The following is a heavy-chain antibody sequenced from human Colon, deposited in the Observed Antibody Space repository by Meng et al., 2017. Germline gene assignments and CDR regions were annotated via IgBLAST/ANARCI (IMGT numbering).Heavy chain of an antibody. V-gene: IGHV6-1*01. CDR3: ARDWGDVRGGFDF. J-gene: IGHJ4*02. CDR2: TYYRSKYYN. CDR1: GDSVSCNSAA. Sequence: EPLQQSGPGLENPSQTLPLTCDIFGDSVSCNSAAWNWIRQSPSRGLEWLGRTYYRSKYYNDYALSVKSRITINPDTSKNQFSLQLNSVTPEDTAIYYCARDWGDVRGGFDFWGQGTLVTVSS. D-gene: IGHD3-10*02.